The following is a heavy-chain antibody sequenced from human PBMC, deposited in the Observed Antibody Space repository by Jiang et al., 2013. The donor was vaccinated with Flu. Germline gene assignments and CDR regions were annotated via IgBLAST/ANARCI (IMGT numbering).Heavy chain of an antibody. CDR2: INTNTGYP. CDR1: YTFTSYA. J-gene: IGHJ4*02. Sequence: YTFTSYAMNWVRQAPGQGLEWMGWINTNTGYPTYAQGFTGRFVFSLDTSVSTAYLQISSLNAEDTAVYYCARDLYYSSSWSGFDSWGQGTLVTVSS. D-gene: IGHD6-6*01. V-gene: IGHV7-4-1*02. CDR3: ARDLYYSSSWSGFDS.